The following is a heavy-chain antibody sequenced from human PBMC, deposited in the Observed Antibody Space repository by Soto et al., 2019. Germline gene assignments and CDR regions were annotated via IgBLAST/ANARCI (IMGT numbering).Heavy chain of an antibody. CDR1: RFTIVNYW. CDR2: IKGDGSEK. D-gene: IGHD3-10*01. J-gene: IGHJ4*02. Sequence: EVLLVESGGGLVQPGGSLTLSCAASRFTIVNYWMNWVRQAPGKGLEWVANIKGDGSEKYYVGSVEGRFTISRDNTKNSLDLQMNSLRVEDTAVYYCAAGFPPDFWGQGTLVTVSS. V-gene: IGHV3-7*01. CDR3: AAGFPPDF.